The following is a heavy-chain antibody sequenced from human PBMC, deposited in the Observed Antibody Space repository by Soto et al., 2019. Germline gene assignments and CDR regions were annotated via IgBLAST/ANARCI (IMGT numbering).Heavy chain of an antibody. CDR3: AREDSDIPYYYYYHMDV. CDR1: GFTFSSYS. Sequence: EVQLVESGGGLVQPGGSLRLSCAASGFTFSSYSMNWVRQAPGKGLEWVSSISSSSSYIYYADSVKGRFTISRDNAKNSLYVQMNSLRDEHTAVYYCAREDSDIPYYYYYHMDVLGKGTTVTPSS. D-gene: IGHD2-15*01. CDR2: ISSSSSYI. V-gene: IGHV3-21*01. J-gene: IGHJ6*03.